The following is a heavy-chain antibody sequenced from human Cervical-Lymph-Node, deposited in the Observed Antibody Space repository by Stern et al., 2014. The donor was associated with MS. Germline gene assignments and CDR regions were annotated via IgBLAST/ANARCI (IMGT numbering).Heavy chain of an antibody. J-gene: IGHJ2*01. V-gene: IGHV3-33*01. CDR2: IWYDRTNK. CDR3: TRDHFDL. Sequence: VQLVASGGGVVQPGRSLRLSCAASGFTFSNYGMHWVRQAPGKGLEWVAIIWYDRTNKYYADSVKGRFSISRDNSKNTLYLQMNSLRAEDTAVYYCTRDHFDLWGRGTLVTVSS. CDR1: GFTFSNYG.